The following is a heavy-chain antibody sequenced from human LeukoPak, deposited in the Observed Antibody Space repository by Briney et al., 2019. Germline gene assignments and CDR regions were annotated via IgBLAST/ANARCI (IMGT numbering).Heavy chain of an antibody. J-gene: IGHJ3*02. V-gene: IGHV1-69*05. CDR2: IIPIFGTA. CDR3: ARDQYSSSWYDDAFDI. D-gene: IGHD6-13*01. Sequence: GSSVKVSCKASGGTFSSYAISWVRQAPGQGLEWMGRIIPIFGTANYAQEFQGRVTITTDESTSTAYMELSSLRSEDTAVYYCARDQYSSSWYDDAFDIWGQGTMVTVSS. CDR1: GGTFSSYA.